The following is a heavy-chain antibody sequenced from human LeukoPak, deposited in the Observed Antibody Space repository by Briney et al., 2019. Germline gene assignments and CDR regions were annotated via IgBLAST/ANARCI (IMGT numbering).Heavy chain of an antibody. CDR3: AKDGDNGYSYNIDY. Sequence: GGSLRLSCAASGFTFSSYSMNWVRQVPGRGLEWVSSTSGSGGLTYYADFVKGRFTISRDNSKHTLYMQMNSLRAEDTAVYYCAKDGDNGYSYNIDYWGPGTLITVSS. CDR2: TSGSGGLT. D-gene: IGHD5-18*01. CDR1: GFTFSSYS. V-gene: IGHV3-23*01. J-gene: IGHJ4*02.